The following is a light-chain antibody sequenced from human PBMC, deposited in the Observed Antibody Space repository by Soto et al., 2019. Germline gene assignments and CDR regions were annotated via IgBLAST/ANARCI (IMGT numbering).Light chain of an antibody. J-gene: IGKJ4*01. Sequence: IPMTQSPSSLSASVGDTVTITCRASQNINLYLNWFQQKPGKAPRLLIYAASTLESGVPSRFSGSGSGTDFTLTISSMQPEDFATYFCQQSYITLSLNFGGGTKV. CDR2: AAS. CDR3: QQSYITLSLN. V-gene: IGKV1-39*01. CDR1: QNINLY.